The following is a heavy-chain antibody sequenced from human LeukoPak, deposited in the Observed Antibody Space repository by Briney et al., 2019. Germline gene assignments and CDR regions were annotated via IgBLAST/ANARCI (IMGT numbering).Heavy chain of an antibody. CDR2: IWYDGSNK. Sequence: GGSLRLSCAASGFTFSSYSMNCVRQAPGKGLEWVAFIWYDGSNKYYADSVKGRFTISRDNSKNTLYLQMNSLRAEDTAVYYCARGRKKASIVVVVAATLYAEYFQHWGQGTLVTVSS. V-gene: IGHV3-30*02. J-gene: IGHJ1*01. CDR1: GFTFSSYS. D-gene: IGHD2-15*01. CDR3: ARGRKKASIVVVVAATLYAEYFQH.